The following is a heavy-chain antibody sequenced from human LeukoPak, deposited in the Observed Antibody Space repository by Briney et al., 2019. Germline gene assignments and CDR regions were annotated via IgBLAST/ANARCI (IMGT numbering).Heavy chain of an antibody. CDR3: ARDPTTYGSGSCYYYFDY. J-gene: IGHJ4*02. D-gene: IGHD3-10*01. CDR2: ISSSSIYI. Sequence: TSGGSLRLSCAASGFTFSSYSMNWVRQAPGKGLEWVSSISSSSIYIYYADSVKGRFTISRDNAKNSLYLQMNSLRAEDTAVYYCARDPTTYGSGSCYYYFDYWGQGTLVTVSS. V-gene: IGHV3-21*01. CDR1: GFTFSSYS.